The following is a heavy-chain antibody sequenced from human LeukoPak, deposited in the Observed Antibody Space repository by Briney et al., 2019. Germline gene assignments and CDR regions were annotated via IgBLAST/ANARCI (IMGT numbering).Heavy chain of an antibody. CDR2: IDPDGGGT. CDR3: AREDPGEDGMDV. V-gene: IGHV1-2*02. J-gene: IGHJ6*02. D-gene: IGHD3-16*01. Sequence: ASVKVSCKGSGYTLTGYYMRWVRQAPGQGLEWMGWIDPDGGGTKYAQKFQGRVTLTRDTSISTGYVELSRLTYDDTAVYYCAREDPGEDGMDVWGQGTTVTVSS. CDR1: GYTLTGYY.